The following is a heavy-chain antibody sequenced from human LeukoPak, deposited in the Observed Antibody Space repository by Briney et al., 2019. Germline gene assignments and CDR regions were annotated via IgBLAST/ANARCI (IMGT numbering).Heavy chain of an antibody. Sequence: GGSLRLSCAASGFIFSTYGMNWVRQAPGKGLEWVSSISGSSIYIYYSESVKGRFIISRDNAKNSLYLQMNSLRADDTAVYYCARVTDFSLASAGSGDYWGQGTLVTVSS. D-gene: IGHD6-13*01. CDR1: GFIFSTYG. CDR3: ARVTDFSLASAGSGDY. J-gene: IGHJ4*02. V-gene: IGHV3-21*01. CDR2: ISGSSIYI.